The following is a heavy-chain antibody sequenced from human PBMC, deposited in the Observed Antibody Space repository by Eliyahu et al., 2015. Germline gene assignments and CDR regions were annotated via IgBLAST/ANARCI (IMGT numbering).Heavy chain of an antibody. V-gene: IGHV3-74*01. Sequence: EVQLVESGGGLVQPGGSLRLSCAASGFPFSTYIMQWVRQVPGKGLVWVSRIDADGTITQYADSVKGRFTISRDNARNTLYLQMNSLRADDTAVYYCVRDRDGYNFWGRGTLVTVSS. J-gene: IGHJ4*02. CDR1: GFPFSTYI. CDR3: VRDRDGYNF. D-gene: IGHD1-1*01. CDR2: IDADGTIT.